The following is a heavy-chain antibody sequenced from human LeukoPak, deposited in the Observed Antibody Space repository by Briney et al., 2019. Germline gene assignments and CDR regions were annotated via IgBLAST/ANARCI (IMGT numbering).Heavy chain of an antibody. D-gene: IGHD6-19*01. Sequence: ASVKVSCKASGYTFTSYGISWVRQAPGQGLEWMGWISAYNGNTYYAQNLQGRVTMTTDTSTSTAYMEVRSLRSDDTAVYYCARDLKRGYSSGRYSWGSGSSNDYWGQGTLVTVSS. CDR3: ARDLKRGYSSGRYSWGSGSSNDY. V-gene: IGHV1-18*01. CDR2: ISAYNGNT. J-gene: IGHJ4*02. CDR1: GYTFTSYG.